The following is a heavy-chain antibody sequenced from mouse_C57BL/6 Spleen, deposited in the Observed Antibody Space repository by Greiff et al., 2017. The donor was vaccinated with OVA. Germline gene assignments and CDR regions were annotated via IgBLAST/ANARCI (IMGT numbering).Heavy chain of an antibody. D-gene: IGHD3-2*02. J-gene: IGHJ3*01. CDR2: ISDGGSYT. CDR3: ARVGDSSGYEFAY. V-gene: IGHV5-4*01. CDR1: GFTFSSYA. Sequence: EVHLVESGGGLVKPGGSLKLSCAASGFTFSSYAMSWVRQTPEKRLEWVATISDGGSYTYYPDNVKGRFTISRDNAKNNLYLQMSHLKSEDTAMYYCARVGDSSGYEFAYWGQGTLVTVSA.